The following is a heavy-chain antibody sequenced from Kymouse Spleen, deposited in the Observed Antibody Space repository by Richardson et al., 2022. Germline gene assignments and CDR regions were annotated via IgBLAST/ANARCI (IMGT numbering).Heavy chain of an antibody. D-gene: IGHD1-26*01. V-gene: IGHV4-39*01. CDR1: GGSISSSSYY. J-gene: IGHJ4*02,IGHJ5*02. CDR2: IYYSGST. Sequence: QLQLQESGPGLVKPSETLSLTCTVSGGSISSSSYYWGWIRQPPGKGLEWIGSIYYSGSTYYNPSLKSRVTISVDTSKNQFSLKLSSVTAADTAVYYCARQGHGGSYPPFKLLGQGTLVTVSS.